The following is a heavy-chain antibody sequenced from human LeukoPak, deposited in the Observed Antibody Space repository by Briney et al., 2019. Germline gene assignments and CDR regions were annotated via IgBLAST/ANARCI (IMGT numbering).Heavy chain of an antibody. J-gene: IGHJ4*02. CDR2: ISTTSSNI. CDR1: GNYW. D-gene: IGHD3-3*01. Sequence: LGGSLRLSCAASGNYWMHWVRQAPGKGLEWVSYISTTSSNIYYADSVEGRFTISRDNAKNLLYLQMDSLRDEDTAVYYCSRDGGFWSAYPLDYWGQGTLVTVSS. CDR3: SRDGGFWSAYPLDY. V-gene: IGHV3-48*02.